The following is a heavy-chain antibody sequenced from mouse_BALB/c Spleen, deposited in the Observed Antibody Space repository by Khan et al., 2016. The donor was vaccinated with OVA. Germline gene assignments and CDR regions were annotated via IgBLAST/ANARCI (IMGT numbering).Heavy chain of an antibody. V-gene: IGHV1S81*02. CDR1: GDTFTSCY. CDR2: INPNNGGT. Sequence: QVQLQQSGAELVKPGASVKLSCKASGDTFTSCYMYWLKQRPGQGLEWMGEINPNNGGTKVNERFKSKATLTVAKSSSNASMELSTLTSEDSAVYYWTRGGDGSPFADWEQGTLVTVAA. D-gene: IGHD1-1*01. J-gene: IGHJ3*01. CDR3: TRGGDGSPFAD.